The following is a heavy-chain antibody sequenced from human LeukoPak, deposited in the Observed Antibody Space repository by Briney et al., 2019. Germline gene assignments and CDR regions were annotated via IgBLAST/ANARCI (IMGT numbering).Heavy chain of an antibody. CDR2: ISGSGGST. CDR3: AKGDDYGDSPHY. J-gene: IGHJ4*02. CDR1: GFTFSSYA. V-gene: IGHV3-23*01. Sequence: PGGSLRLSCAASGFTFSSYAMSWVRLAPGTGLEWVSAISGSGGSTYYADSVKGRFTISRDNSKNTLYLQVNSLRAEDTAVYYCAKGDDYGDSPHYWGQGTLVTVSS. D-gene: IGHD4-17*01.